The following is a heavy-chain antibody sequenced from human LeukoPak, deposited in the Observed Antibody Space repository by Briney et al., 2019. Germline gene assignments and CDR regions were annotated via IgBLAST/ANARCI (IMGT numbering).Heavy chain of an antibody. J-gene: IGHJ6*02. CDR2: TYYRSKWYY. CDR1: GDSVSSNSVA. V-gene: IGHV6-1*01. Sequence: SQTLSLTCAISGDSVSSNSVAWNWIRQSPSRGLEWLGRTYYRSKWYYEYAVSVKGRININPDPSKNQFSLQLNSVTPEDTAVYYCALARSEYHYGMDVWGQGTTVTVSS. CDR3: ALARSEYHYGMDV.